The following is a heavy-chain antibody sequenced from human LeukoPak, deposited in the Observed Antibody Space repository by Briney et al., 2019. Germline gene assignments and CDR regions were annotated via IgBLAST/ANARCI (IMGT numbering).Heavy chain of an antibody. D-gene: IGHD7-27*01. CDR3: ARGDWGSPDYYYMDV. Sequence: GSLRLSRAASVFTFISYVMSWIRQPAGKGLECMGRIYPSGITDYNPSLKSRVTISIDTSKNQFSLKQSSVTAADTAVYYCARGDWGSPDYYYMDVWGKGTPVTISS. J-gene: IGHJ6*03. CDR1: VFTFISYV. V-gene: IGHV4-4*07. CDR2: IYPSGIT.